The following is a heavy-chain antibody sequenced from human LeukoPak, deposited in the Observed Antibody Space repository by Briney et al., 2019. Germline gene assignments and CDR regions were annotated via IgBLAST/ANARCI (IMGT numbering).Heavy chain of an antibody. J-gene: IGHJ5*02. Sequence: ASVKVSCKAPGYTFTTYDIHWVRQATGQGLEWMGWMNPNSANTGCAQKFQGRVTMTRNTSIGTAYMELSSLRSEDTAVYYCARSRGRLGWFDPWGQGTLVTVSS. CDR1: GYTFTTYD. CDR3: ARSRGRLGWFDP. CDR2: MNPNSANT. D-gene: IGHD3-10*01. V-gene: IGHV1-8*01.